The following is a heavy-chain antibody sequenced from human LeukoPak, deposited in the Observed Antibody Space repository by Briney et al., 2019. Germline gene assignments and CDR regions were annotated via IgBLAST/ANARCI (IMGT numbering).Heavy chain of an antibody. CDR1: GYSISNGYY. J-gene: IGHJ6*03. Sequence: SETLSLTFAVSGYSISNGYYWVWIRQPPGRGLKWIASLYHSDIAYYNTSLRTRVSISVDTSKTQFSLTLSFVTAADTAVYYCARQHDSYYYYYIDVWGSGTTVTVSS. CDR3: ARQHDSYYYYYIDV. CDR2: LYHSDIA. V-gene: IGHV4-38-2*01.